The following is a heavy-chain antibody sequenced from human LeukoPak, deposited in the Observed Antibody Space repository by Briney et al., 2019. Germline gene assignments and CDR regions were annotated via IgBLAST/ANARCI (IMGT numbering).Heavy chain of an antibody. CDR2: THYSGSP. V-gene: IGHV4-59*08. CDR1: GGSIRSDY. Sequence: SETLSLTCTVSGGSIRSDYWSWIRQPPGKGLEWVGYTHYSGSPNYNPSLTSRVTISLDTSRNQFSLRLNSVTAADTAVYYCAKSNGYGLVDIWGQGTMVTVSS. D-gene: IGHD3-10*01. J-gene: IGHJ3*02. CDR3: AKSNGYGLVDI.